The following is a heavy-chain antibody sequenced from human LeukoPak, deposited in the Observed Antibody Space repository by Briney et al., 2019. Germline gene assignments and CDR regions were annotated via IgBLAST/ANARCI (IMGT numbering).Heavy chain of an antibody. V-gene: IGHV3-7*01. CDR1: GFTFSSYW. J-gene: IGHJ4*02. CDR2: IKQDGSEK. CDR3: ASGGSGWYYPVNYFDY. D-gene: IGHD6-19*01. Sequence: GGSLRLSCAASGFTFSSYWMSWVRQAPGKGLEWVANIKQDGSEKYYVDSVKGRFTISRDNAKNSLYLQMNSLRAEDTAVYYCASGGSGWYYPVNYFDYWGQGTLVTVSS.